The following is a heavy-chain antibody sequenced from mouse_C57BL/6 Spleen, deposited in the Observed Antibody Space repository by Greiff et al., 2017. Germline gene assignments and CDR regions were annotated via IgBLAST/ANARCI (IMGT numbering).Heavy chain of an antibody. CDR1: GYTFTSYW. Sequence: QVQLQQPGAELVKPGASVKLSCKASGYTFTSYWMHWVKQRPGQGLEWIGMIHPNSGSTNYNEKFKSKATLTVDKSSSTAYMQLSSLTSEDSAVYYCARSGYYGNYEAYWGQGTLVTVSA. V-gene: IGHV1-64*01. CDR3: ARSGYYGNYEAY. D-gene: IGHD2-1*01. J-gene: IGHJ3*01. CDR2: IHPNSGST.